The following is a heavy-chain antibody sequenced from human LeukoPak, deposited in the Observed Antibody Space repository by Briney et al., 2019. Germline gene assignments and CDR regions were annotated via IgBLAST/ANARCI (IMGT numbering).Heavy chain of an antibody. D-gene: IGHD4-11*01. J-gene: IGHJ5*02. Sequence: SETPSLTRTVSGGSITSQYWNWIRQTPGQGLEWIGYIYYRGTIKYNPSLKSRVTISLDASKNQCSLNLASVVAADTAVCYCARGEDYNSSRIDPWGQGTLVTVSS. V-gene: IGHV4-59*11. CDR2: IYYRGTI. CDR1: GGSITSQY. CDR3: ARGEDYNSSRIDP.